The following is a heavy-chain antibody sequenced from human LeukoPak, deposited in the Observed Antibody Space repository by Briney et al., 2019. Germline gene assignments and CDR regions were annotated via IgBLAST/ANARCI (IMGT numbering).Heavy chain of an antibody. Sequence: PSQTLSLTCAVSGDSISGGGYSWSWIRQPPGKGLEWIGYIYHSGSTYYNPSLKSRVTISVDRSKNQFSLKLSSVTAADTAVYYCAGRSGGNSAGFDYWGQGTQVTVSS. J-gene: IGHJ4*02. CDR2: IYHSGST. CDR3: AGRSGGNSAGFDY. CDR1: GDSISGGGYS. V-gene: IGHV4-30-2*01. D-gene: IGHD4-23*01.